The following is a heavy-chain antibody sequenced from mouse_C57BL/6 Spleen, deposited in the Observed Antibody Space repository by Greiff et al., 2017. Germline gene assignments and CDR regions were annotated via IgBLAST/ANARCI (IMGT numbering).Heavy chain of an antibody. D-gene: IGHD1-1*01. CDR2: ISSGSSTI. J-gene: IGHJ3*01. Sequence: DVMLVESGGGLVKPGGSLKLSCAASGFTFSDYGMHWVRQAPEKGLEWVAYISSGSSTIYYADTVKGRFTIARDNAKNTLFLQMTSLRSEDTAMYYCASCGSSSWLSYWGQATLVSVAA. V-gene: IGHV5-17*01. CDR3: ASCGSSSWLSY. CDR1: GFTFSDYG.